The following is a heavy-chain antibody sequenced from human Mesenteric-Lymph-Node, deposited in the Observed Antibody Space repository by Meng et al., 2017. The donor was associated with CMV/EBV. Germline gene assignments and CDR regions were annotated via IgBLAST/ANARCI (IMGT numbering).Heavy chain of an antibody. V-gene: IGHV3-11*04. CDR1: GLTFSDYY. J-gene: IGHJ4*02. CDR3: ATLPYGSGSTRAH. Sequence: GESLKISCAASGLTFSDYYMSWIRQAPGKGLEWVSYISNSANTIYYADSVEGRFTISRDNVKNSLYLQMDSLRDEDTAVYYCATLPYGSGSTRAHWGQGTLVTVSS. CDR2: ISNSANTI. D-gene: IGHD3-10*01.